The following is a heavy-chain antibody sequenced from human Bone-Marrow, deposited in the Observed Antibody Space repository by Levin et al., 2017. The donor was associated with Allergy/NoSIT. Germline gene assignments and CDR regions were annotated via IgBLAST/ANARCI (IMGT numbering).Heavy chain of an antibody. CDR3: AKDPGSRSYGHYYYYYGMDV. CDR2: ISYDGSNK. V-gene: IGHV3-30*18. CDR1: GFTFSSYG. D-gene: IGHD5-18*01. Sequence: GGSLRLSCAASGFTFSSYGMHWVRQAPGKGLEWVAVISYDGSNKYYADSVKGRFTISRDNSKNTLYLQMNSLRAEDTAVYYCAKDPGSRSYGHYYYYYGMDVWGQGTTVTVSS. J-gene: IGHJ6*02.